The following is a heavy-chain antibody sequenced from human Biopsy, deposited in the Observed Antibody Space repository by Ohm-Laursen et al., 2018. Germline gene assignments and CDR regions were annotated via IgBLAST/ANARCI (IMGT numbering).Heavy chain of an antibody. V-gene: IGHV4-59*07. CDR2: ISKGGGT. CDR3: ARLYRLDDYWNDDPPDAFDV. D-gene: IGHD1-1*01. Sequence: DTLSLTCTVSGGSITDDYWSWIRQSPGKGLEWIGFISKGGGTTYNPSLRGRVAISVDTSKNQFSLKLSSVTAADTAIFFCARLYRLDDYWNDDPPDAFDVWGQGTRVTVSS. J-gene: IGHJ3*01. CDR1: GGSITDDY.